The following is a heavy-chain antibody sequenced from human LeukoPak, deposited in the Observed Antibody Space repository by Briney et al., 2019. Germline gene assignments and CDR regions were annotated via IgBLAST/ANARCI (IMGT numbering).Heavy chain of an antibody. CDR1: GGSFSGYY. Sequence: SETLSLTCAVYGGSFSGYYWSWIRQPPGKGLEWIGEINHSGSTNYNPSLKNRVTISVDTSKNQFSLKLSSVTAADTAVYYCARKKGGYSYGLNYYYYYMDVWGKGTTVTVSS. J-gene: IGHJ6*03. CDR2: INHSGST. V-gene: IGHV4-34*01. CDR3: ARKKGGYSYGLNYYYYYMDV. D-gene: IGHD5-18*01.